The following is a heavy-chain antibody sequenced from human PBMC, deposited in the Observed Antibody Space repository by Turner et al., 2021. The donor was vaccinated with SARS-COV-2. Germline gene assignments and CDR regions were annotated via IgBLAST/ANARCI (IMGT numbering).Heavy chain of an antibody. Sequence: QLQLQESGPGLVNPSETLYLACTVAGGSISSSSYYSGWIRQPPGKGLEWVGGTYYSGSTYYNPSLKSRVTRSVDTSKNQFSLKLRSVTAADTAVYYWARRSSRLGNWYFDLWGRGTLVTVSS. D-gene: IGHD2-15*01. J-gene: IGHJ2*01. CDR3: ARRSSRLGNWYFDL. CDR2: TYYSGST. V-gene: IGHV4-39*01. CDR1: GGSISSSSYY.